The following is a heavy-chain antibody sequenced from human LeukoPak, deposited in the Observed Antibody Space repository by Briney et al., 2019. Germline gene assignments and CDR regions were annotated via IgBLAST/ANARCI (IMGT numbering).Heavy chain of an antibody. CDR3: AREGEMDDWNYQI. V-gene: IGHV1-2*02. CDR2: INPNSGGT. D-gene: IGHD1-7*01. Sequence: GASEKVSCEASGYTFTGYYMHWVRQAPGQGLEWMGWINPNSGGTNYAQKFQGRVTMTRDTSISTAYMELSRLRSDDTAVYYCAREGEMDDWNYQIWGQGTLVTVSS. CDR1: GYTFTGYY. J-gene: IGHJ4*02.